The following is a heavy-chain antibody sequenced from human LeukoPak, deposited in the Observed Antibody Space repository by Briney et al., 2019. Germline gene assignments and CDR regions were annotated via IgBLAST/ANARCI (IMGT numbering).Heavy chain of an antibody. CDR1: GFTFHAYA. Sequence: GRSLRLSCAISGFTFHAYAMHWVRQAPGKGLEWVSGIGWNSGSIGYADSVKGRFTISRDNAKNSLYLQMNSLRAEDTAVYYCARGPKNLDRLRDLDYWGQGTLVTVSS. D-gene: IGHD1-1*01. CDR3: ARGPKNLDRLRDLDY. CDR2: IGWNSGSI. J-gene: IGHJ4*02. V-gene: IGHV3-9*01.